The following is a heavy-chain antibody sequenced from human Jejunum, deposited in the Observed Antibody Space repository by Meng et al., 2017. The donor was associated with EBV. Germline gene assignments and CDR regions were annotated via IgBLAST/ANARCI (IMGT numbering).Heavy chain of an antibody. V-gene: IGHV4-30-2*01. CDR2: IYHIGST. Sequence: QPQLQESGSGLVKPSQTLSLTCAVSGDSITRGAYLWSWIRQPPGKGLEWIGNIYHIGSTYYNPSLKSRVTISVDRSKNQFSLKLTSVTAADTAVYYCARGGPDFGDYVPFDYWGQGTLVTASS. J-gene: IGHJ4*02. CDR3: ARGGPDFGDYVPFDY. CDR1: GDSITRGAYL. D-gene: IGHD4-17*01.